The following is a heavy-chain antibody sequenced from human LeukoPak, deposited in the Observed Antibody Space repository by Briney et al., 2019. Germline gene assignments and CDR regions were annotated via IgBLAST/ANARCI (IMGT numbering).Heavy chain of an antibody. CDR3: ARDVGRLRYYFDY. CDR2: IYYGGST. D-gene: IGHD1-26*01. V-gene: IGHV4-59*01. CDR1: GGSISSYY. J-gene: IGHJ4*02. Sequence: SETLSLTCTVSGGSISSYYWNWIRQPPGKGLEWIGYIYYGGSTNYNPSLKSRVTISVDTSENQFSLRLSSMTAADTAVYYCARDVGRLRYYFDYWGQGTLVTVSS.